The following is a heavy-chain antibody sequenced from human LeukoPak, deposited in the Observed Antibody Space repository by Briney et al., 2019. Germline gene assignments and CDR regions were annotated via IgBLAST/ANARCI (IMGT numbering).Heavy chain of an antibody. CDR3: AKGTFDWSFPLYFDS. CDR1: GFTFSSYS. Sequence: GGSLRLSCAASGFTFSSYSMNWVRQAPGKGLEWVSYISSSSSTIYYADSVKGRFTISRDNAKNSLYLQMNSLRAEDTAVYYCAKGTFDWSFPLYFDSWGQGILVTVSS. CDR2: ISSSSSTI. V-gene: IGHV3-48*01. J-gene: IGHJ4*02. D-gene: IGHD3-9*01.